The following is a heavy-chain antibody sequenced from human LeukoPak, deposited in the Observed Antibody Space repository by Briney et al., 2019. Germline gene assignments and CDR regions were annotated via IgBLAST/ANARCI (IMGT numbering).Heavy chain of an antibody. CDR3: AKVDTGILRYYYFDY. Sequence: GGSLRLSCTVSGFTVSSNSMSWVRQAPGKGLEWVSVISGSGGSTYYADSVKGRFTISRDNSKNTLYLQMNSLRAEDTAVYYCAKVDTGILRYYYFDYWGQGTLVTVSS. CDR1: GFTVSSNS. V-gene: IGHV3-23*01. J-gene: IGHJ4*02. CDR2: ISGSGGST. D-gene: IGHD5-18*01.